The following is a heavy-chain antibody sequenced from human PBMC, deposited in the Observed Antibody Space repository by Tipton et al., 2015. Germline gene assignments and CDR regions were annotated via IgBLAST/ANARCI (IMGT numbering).Heavy chain of an antibody. CDR2: ISSNAEST. V-gene: IGHV3-23*01. CDR3: AKGGRPIFDVLDI. J-gene: IGHJ3*02. CDR1: GLTFNNYA. D-gene: IGHD3-16*01. Sequence: GSLRLSCGASGLTFNNYAMAWVRQAPGKGLEWVSTISSNAESTHYADSVKGRVTISRDNSKNTLFLRMDSLRVDDSAVYYCAKGGRPIFDVLDIGGQGQMVTASS.